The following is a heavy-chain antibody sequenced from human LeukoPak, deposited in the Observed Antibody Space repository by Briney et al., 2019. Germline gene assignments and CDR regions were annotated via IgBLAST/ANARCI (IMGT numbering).Heavy chain of an antibody. J-gene: IGHJ4*02. D-gene: IGHD2-15*01. Sequence: ASVKVSCKASGYTFTSYGISWVRQAPGQGLEWMGWISAYNGNTNYAQKLQGRVTMTTDTSTSTAYMGLRSLRSDDTAVYYCARDALNSGYCSGGSCYSSFDYWGQGTLVTVSS. CDR2: ISAYNGNT. CDR1: GYTFTSYG. V-gene: IGHV1-18*04. CDR3: ARDALNSGYCSGGSCYSSFDY.